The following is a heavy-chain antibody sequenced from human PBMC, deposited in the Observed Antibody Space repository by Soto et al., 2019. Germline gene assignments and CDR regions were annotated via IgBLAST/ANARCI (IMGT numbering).Heavy chain of an antibody. CDR3: AIRYYYGSDSTVGC. V-gene: IGHV1-2*04. J-gene: IGHJ4*02. Sequence: GASVKVSCKASGYTFTGYYMHWVRQAPGQGLEWMGWINPNSGGTNYAQKFQGWVTMTRDTSISTAYMELSRLRSDDTAVYYCAIRYYYGSDSTVGCWGQGSQVTVSS. CDR1: GYTFTGYY. CDR2: INPNSGGT. D-gene: IGHD3-10*01.